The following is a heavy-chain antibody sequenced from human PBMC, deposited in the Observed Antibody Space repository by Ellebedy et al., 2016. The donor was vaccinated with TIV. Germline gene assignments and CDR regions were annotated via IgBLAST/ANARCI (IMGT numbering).Heavy chain of an antibody. D-gene: IGHD2-2*01. CDR3: AREAAYCSSTSCPPIDY. V-gene: IGHV4-4*07. CDR2: IYTSGST. CDR1: GGSISSYY. Sequence: SETLSLTXTVSGGSISSYYWSWIRQPAGKGLEWIGRIYTSGSTNYNPSLKSRVTMSVDTSKNQFSLKLSSVTAADTAVYYCAREAAYCSSTSCPPIDYWGQGTLVTVSS. J-gene: IGHJ4*02.